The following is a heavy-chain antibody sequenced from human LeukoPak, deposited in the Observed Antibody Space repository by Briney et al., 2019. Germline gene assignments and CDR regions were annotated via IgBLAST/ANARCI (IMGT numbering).Heavy chain of an antibody. D-gene: IGHD1-26*01. CDR3: ARKGMGHYYYYYYYMDV. Sequence: GGSLRLSCAASGFTFDDYAMHWVRQAPGKGLEWVSLISGDGGSTYYADSVKGRFTISRDNSKNSLYLQMNSLRTEDTALYYCARKGMGHYYYYYYYMDVWGKGTTVTVSS. J-gene: IGHJ6*03. CDR1: GFTFDDYA. V-gene: IGHV3-43*02. CDR2: ISGDGGST.